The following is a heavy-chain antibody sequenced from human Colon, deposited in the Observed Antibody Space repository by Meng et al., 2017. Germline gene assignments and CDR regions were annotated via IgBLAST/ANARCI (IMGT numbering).Heavy chain of an antibody. Sequence: QVQSTGSGPGLGRPLATLSLPCTVSGASVSSDSHYWSWIRQSPGKGLEWIGYIYYTGNTNYNPSLASRVSMSLDTSKNHFSLHLTSVTAADTAIYYCARVNGDFDEAWFDPWGQGTLVTVSS. CDR1: GASVSSDSHY. J-gene: IGHJ5*02. CDR2: IYYTGNT. CDR3: ARVNGDFDEAWFDP. V-gene: IGHV4-61*03. D-gene: IGHD4-17*01.